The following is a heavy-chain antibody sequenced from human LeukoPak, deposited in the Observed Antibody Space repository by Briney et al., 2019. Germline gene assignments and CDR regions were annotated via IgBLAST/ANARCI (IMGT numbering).Heavy chain of an antibody. J-gene: IGHJ6*02. D-gene: IGHD4-17*01. CDR2: TYYRSKWYN. Sequence: SQTLSLTCAISGDSVSSNSAAWNWIRQSPSGGLEWLGRTYYRSKWYNDYAVSVKSRISINPDTSKNQFSLQLNSVTPEDTAVYSCARDEYGDYYGMDVWGQGTTVTVSS. CDR3: ARDEYGDYYGMDV. CDR1: GDSVSSNSAA. V-gene: IGHV6-1*01.